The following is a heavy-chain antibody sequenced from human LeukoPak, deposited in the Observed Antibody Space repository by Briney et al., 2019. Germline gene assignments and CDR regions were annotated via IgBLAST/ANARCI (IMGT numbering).Heavy chain of an antibody. V-gene: IGHV3-7*01. D-gene: IGHD1-1*01. J-gene: IGHJ3*02. CDR3: TRDLTNWNDATFDI. Sequence: GGSLRLSCAASGFTFSYYWMSWVRQAPGKGLEWVANIKQDGSDKYYVDSVKGRFTISSHNAKKSLYLQMNSLSAEDTAMCYCTRDLTNWNDATFDIWGQGTMVTVSS. CDR1: GFTFSYYW. CDR2: IKQDGSDK.